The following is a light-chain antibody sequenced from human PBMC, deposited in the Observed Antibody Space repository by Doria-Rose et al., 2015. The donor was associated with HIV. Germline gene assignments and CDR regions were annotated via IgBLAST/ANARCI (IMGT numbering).Light chain of an antibody. CDR2: DAS. CDR1: QRAKSSY. Sequence: TQSPGTLSLSPGDSATLSCRASQRAKSSYLAWYQQKPGQAPRLLIYDASTRATGIPDRFSGSGSGTDFTLTISRLEPEDVAVYYCQQYGTSRGTFGQGTRLEIK. J-gene: IGKJ5*01. CDR3: QQYGTSRGT. V-gene: IGKV3-20*01.